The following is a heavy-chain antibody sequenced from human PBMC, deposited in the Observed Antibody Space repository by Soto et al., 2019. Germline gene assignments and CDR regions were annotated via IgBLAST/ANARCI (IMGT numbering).Heavy chain of an antibody. CDR1: GFTFSSYG. J-gene: IGHJ4*02. D-gene: IGHD5-12*01. Sequence: GGSLRLSCAASGFTFSSYGMHWVRQAPGKGLEWVAAISYDGSNKYYADSVKGRFTISRDNSKNTLYLQMGSLRAEDMAVYYCARSGSGYDFDYWGQGTLVTVSS. V-gene: IGHV3-30*03. CDR3: ARSGSGYDFDY. CDR2: ISYDGSNK.